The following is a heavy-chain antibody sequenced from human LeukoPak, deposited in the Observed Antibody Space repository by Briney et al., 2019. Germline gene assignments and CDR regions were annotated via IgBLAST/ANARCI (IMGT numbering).Heavy chain of an antibody. CDR3: ARDHEGYYGSGSYGY. D-gene: IGHD3-10*01. J-gene: IGHJ4*02. Sequence: GGSLRLSCAASGFTFSSYAMSWVRQAPGKGLEWVSAISGSGGSTYYADSVKGRFTISRDNSKNTLYLQMNSLRAEDTAVYYCARDHEGYYGSGSYGYWGRGTLVTVSS. V-gene: IGHV3-23*01. CDR1: GFTFSSYA. CDR2: ISGSGGST.